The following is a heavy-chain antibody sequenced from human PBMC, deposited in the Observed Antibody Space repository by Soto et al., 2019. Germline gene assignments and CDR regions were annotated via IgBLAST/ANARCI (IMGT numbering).Heavy chain of an antibody. J-gene: IGHJ5*02. Sequence: LSLTCTVSGGSISSYYWSWIRQPPGKGLEWIGYIYYSGSTNYNPSLKSRVTISVDTSKNQFSLKLSSVTAADTAVYYCARGGRIAVAGRNWFDPWGQGTLVTVSS. V-gene: IGHV4-59*01. CDR2: IYYSGST. CDR3: ARGGRIAVAGRNWFDP. CDR1: GGSISSYY. D-gene: IGHD6-19*01.